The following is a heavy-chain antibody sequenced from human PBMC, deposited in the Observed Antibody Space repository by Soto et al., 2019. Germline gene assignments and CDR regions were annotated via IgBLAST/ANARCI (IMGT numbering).Heavy chain of an antibody. D-gene: IGHD2-21*01. CDR2: IYHTGTT. Sequence: PSETLSLTCAVSCDSIISIYHWAWIRQPPGRGLEWIASIYHTGTTYYTPSLRSRVTISVDTSKNQFSLRLSSVTAADSAVYYCARTDNVGYSPHLGQGNLATVSS. V-gene: IGHV4-38-2*01. CDR1: CDSIISIYH. J-gene: IGHJ1*01. CDR3: ARTDNVGYSPH.